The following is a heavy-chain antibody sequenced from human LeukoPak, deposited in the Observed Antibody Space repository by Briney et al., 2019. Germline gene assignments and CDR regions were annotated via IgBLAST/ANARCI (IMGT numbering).Heavy chain of an antibody. CDR3: AKGLETESRLDS. CDR1: GFTFSDYY. J-gene: IGHJ4*02. V-gene: IGHV3-11*01. D-gene: IGHD1-1*01. CDR2: IGRSGTTI. Sequence: GGSLRLSCAASGFTFSDYYMSWIRQVPGKGLEWVSYIGRSGTTIHYADSVKGRFTISWDNAKKSLYLQMNSLRAEDTALYYCAKGLETESRLDSWGQGTLVTVSS.